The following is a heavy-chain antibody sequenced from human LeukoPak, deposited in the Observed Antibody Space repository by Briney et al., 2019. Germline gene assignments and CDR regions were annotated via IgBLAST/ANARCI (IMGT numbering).Heavy chain of an antibody. CDR2: IYSGGGT. J-gene: IGHJ4*02. D-gene: IGHD2-15*01. CDR3: AKQLFFDY. Sequence: GGSLRLSCAASGFSVSRNYMTWVRQAPGEGLEWVSLIYSGGGTYHADSVKGRFTISRDNSKNILYLQMNSLRAEDTAVYYCAKQLFFDYWGQGTLVTVSS. V-gene: IGHV3-66*04. CDR1: GFSVSRNY.